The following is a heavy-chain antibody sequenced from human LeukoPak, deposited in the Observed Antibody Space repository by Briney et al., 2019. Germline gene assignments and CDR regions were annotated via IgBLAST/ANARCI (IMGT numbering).Heavy chain of an antibody. V-gene: IGHV1-46*03. Sequence: GASVTVSCKASGYTFTSYYMHWVRQAPGQGLEWMGIINPSGGSTSYAQKFQGRVTMTRDTSTSTVYMELSSLRSEDTAVYYCAIGNPGDIVVVPAATNNWFDPWGQGTLVTVSS. J-gene: IGHJ5*02. D-gene: IGHD2-2*01. CDR3: AIGNPGDIVVVPAATNNWFDP. CDR1: GYTFTSYY. CDR2: INPSGGST.